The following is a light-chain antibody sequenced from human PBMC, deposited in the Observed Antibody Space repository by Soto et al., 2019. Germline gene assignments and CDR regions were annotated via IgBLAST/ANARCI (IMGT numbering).Light chain of an antibody. Sequence: DIQMTQSPSSLSPSVGDRVTITCRASQCISNYLSWYQQKPGKVPELLIYTSSTLQSGVPSRFSGSGSGTEFTLTITSLQPEDFATYYCQQLSTYPSPFGGGTKVDIK. J-gene: IGKJ4*01. V-gene: IGKV1-27*01. CDR3: QQLSTYPSP. CDR1: QCISNY. CDR2: TSS.